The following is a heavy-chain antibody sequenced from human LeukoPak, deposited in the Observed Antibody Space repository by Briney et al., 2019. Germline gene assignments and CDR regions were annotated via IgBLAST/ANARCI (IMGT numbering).Heavy chain of an antibody. D-gene: IGHD3-10*01. CDR1: GFAFSSYS. CDR2: IISSSTYI. J-gene: IGHJ3*02. CDR3: ARALGYRGVSSAFDI. Sequence: PGGSLRLPCAASGFAFSSYSMNWVRQAPGKGLEWVSSIISSSTYIYYADSVKGRFTISRDNAKNSLYLQMNSLRAEDTAVYYCARALGYRGVSSAFDIWGQGTMVTVSS. V-gene: IGHV3-21*01.